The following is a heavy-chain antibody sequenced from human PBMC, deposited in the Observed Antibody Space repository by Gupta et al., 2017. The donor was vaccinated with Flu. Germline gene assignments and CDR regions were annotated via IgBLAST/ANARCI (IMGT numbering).Heavy chain of an antibody. CDR2: IWSDGRNK. CDR3: ARERGPFDAFDI. V-gene: IGHV3-33*01. Sequence: VRQAPGKVLEWVAVIWSDGRNKYYANSVKGRFTFSRDNSKNTLSLQMNSLRAEDTAVYYCARERGPFDAFDIWGQGTMVTVSS. J-gene: IGHJ3*02.